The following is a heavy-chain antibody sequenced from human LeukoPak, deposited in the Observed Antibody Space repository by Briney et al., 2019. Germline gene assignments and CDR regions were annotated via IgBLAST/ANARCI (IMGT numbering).Heavy chain of an antibody. Sequence: GGSLRLSCAASGFTFSSYAMHWVRQAPGKGLEWVAVISYDGSNKYYADSVKGRFTISRDNSKNTLYLQMNSLRAEDTAVYYCARDSRGYSYGSPGAFDIWGQGTMVTVSS. D-gene: IGHD5-18*01. CDR1: GFTFSSYA. J-gene: IGHJ3*02. CDR2: ISYDGSNK. V-gene: IGHV3-30-3*01. CDR3: ARDSRGYSYGSPGAFDI.